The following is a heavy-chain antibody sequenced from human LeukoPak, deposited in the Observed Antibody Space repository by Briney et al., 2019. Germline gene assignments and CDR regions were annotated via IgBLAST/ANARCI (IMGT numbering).Heavy chain of an antibody. D-gene: IGHD2-2*01. V-gene: IGHV3-7*03. J-gene: IGHJ4*02. Sequence: PGGSLRLSCVASGFTFSSSWMSWVRRAPGKGLEWVANIKQDGTEEYYVDSVWGRFSISKDNAKNSLYLQMNSLRAEDTAVYYCARDPCHGALDYWGQGALVTVSS. CDR1: GFTFSSSW. CDR2: IKQDGTEE. CDR3: ARDPCHGALDY.